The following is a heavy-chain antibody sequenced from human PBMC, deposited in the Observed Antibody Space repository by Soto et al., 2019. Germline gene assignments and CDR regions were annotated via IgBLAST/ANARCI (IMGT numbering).Heavy chain of an antibody. J-gene: IGHJ6*02. CDR3: AKDPVAVAGNNYYRMDV. V-gene: IGHV3-30*18. CDR1: VFTCNSYG. Sequence: GSLRVSCVASVFTCNSYGMYWVRQAPGKGLEWVAVISSDGSNKYYADSVKGRFTISRDNSKNTLYLQMNSLRAEDTAVYFCAKDPVAVAGNNYYRMDVWGQGTTVTVSS. D-gene: IGHD6-19*01. CDR2: ISSDGSNK.